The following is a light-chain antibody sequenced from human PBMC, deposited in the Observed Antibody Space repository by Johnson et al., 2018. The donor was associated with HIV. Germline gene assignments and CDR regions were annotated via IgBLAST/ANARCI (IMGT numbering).Light chain of an antibody. CDR1: SSNIGNNY. Sequence: QSVLTQPPSVSAAPGQKVTISCSGSSSNIGNNYVSWYQQLPGTAPKLLIYDNNKRPSGIPDRFSGSKSGTSATLGITGLQTGDEADYYCGTGDSSLSDGQAFGTGTKATVL. J-gene: IGLJ1*01. CDR3: GTGDSSLSDGQA. V-gene: IGLV1-51*01. CDR2: DNN.